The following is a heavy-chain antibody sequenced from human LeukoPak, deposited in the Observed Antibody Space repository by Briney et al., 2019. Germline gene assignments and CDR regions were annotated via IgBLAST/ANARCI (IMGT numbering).Heavy chain of an antibody. V-gene: IGHV3-9*01. Sequence: QTGGSLRLSCAASGFTFDDYAMHWVRQAPGKGLEWVSGISWNSGSIDYADSVKGRFTISRDNAENSLYLQMNSLRAEDTAMYYCAKDDAPLSEVVVISSAFDIWGQGTMVTVSS. D-gene: IGHD3-22*01. CDR1: GFTFDDYA. CDR2: ISWNSGSI. CDR3: AKDDAPLSEVVVISSAFDI. J-gene: IGHJ3*02.